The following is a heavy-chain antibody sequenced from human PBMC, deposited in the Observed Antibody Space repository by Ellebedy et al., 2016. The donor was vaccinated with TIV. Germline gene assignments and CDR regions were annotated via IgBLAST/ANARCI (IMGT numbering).Heavy chain of an antibody. CDR2: INHSGST. J-gene: IGHJ6*03. CDR3: ARVSMVRGVITFYYYYYMDV. D-gene: IGHD3-10*01. V-gene: IGHV4-30-4*01. Sequence: SETLSLTXTVSGGSISSGDYYWSWIRQPPGKGLEWIGEINHSGSTNYNPSLKSRVTISVDTSKNQFSLKLSSVTAADTAVYYCARVSMVRGVITFYYYYYMDVWGKGTTVTVSS. CDR1: GGSISSGDYY.